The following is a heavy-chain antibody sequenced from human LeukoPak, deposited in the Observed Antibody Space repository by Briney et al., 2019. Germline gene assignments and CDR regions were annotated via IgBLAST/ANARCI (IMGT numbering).Heavy chain of an antibody. J-gene: IGHJ5*02. CDR2: IYYSGST. Sequence: SETLSLTCTVSGGSISSSSYYWGWIRQPPGKGLEWIGSIYYSGSTYYNPSLKSRVTISVDTSKNQFSLKLSSVTAADTAVYYCARESSYCGGDCYSRGWFDPWGQGTLVTVSS. CDR3: ARESSYCGGDCYSRGWFDP. D-gene: IGHD2-21*02. CDR1: GGSISSSSYY. V-gene: IGHV4-39*07.